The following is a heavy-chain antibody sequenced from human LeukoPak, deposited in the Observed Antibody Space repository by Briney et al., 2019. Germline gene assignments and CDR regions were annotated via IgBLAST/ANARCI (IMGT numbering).Heavy chain of an antibody. CDR1: GYSFTKFW. D-gene: IGHD3-22*01. CDR2: FHPGGSDT. J-gene: IGHJ4*02. CDR3: ARRGCYDSSVYYNFDS. Sequence: EYPEIPRKGPGYSFTKFWIDRVRQMPGKGLEWMGIFHPGGSDTRYSLSFQGQVNIPADKSNSIPYLQWRRLQCSDTAMSSCARRGCYDSSVYYNFDSWGEGTLVTVSS. V-gene: IGHV5-51*01.